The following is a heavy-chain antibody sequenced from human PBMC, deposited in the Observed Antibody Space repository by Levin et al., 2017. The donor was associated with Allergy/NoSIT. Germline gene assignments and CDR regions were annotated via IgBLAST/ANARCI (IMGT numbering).Heavy chain of an antibody. D-gene: IGHD3-16*01. V-gene: IGHV4-30-4*01. CDR2: IYYSGST. CDR1: GGSISSGDYY. J-gene: IGHJ5*02. CDR3: ARAGGGGRRASFNWFDP. Sequence: SETLSLTCTVSGGSISSGDYYWSWIRQPPGKGLEWIGYIYYSGSTYYNPSLKSRVTISVDTSKNQFSLKLSSVTAADTAVYYCARAGGGGRRASFNWFDPWGQGTLVTVSS.